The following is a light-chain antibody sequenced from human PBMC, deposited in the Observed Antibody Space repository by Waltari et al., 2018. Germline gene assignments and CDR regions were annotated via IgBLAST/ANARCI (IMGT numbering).Light chain of an antibody. Sequence: SALTQPRSMSGSPGQSVTISCTGTSSDVAGYNYVSWYQQLPGNAPKLMLSDVSRRPPGVPDRFSVSKPGNTASLTISALQADDEGEYYCYSYAGSYTYVFGTGTKVTVL. CDR3: YSYAGSYTYV. CDR1: SSDVAGYNY. J-gene: IGLJ1*01. V-gene: IGLV2-11*01. CDR2: DVS.